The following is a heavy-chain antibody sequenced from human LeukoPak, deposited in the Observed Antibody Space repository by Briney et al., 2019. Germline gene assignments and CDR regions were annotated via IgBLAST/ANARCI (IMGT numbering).Heavy chain of an antibody. CDR3: ARVRFRGVIIN. J-gene: IGHJ4*02. Sequence: PSETLSLTCAVYGGSFSGYYWSWIRQPPGKGLEWIGEINHSGSTNYNPSLKSRVTISVDTSKNQFSLNLSSVTAADTAVYYCARVRFRGVIINWGQGTLVTVSS. V-gene: IGHV4-34*01. CDR1: GGSFSGYY. CDR2: INHSGST. D-gene: IGHD3-10*01.